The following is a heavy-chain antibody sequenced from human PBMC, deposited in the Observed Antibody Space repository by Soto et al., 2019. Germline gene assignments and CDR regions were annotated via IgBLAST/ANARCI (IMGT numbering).Heavy chain of an antibody. CDR1: GFTFSSYS. D-gene: IGHD6-13*01. CDR3: ARDPTLLYSSSWYSDY. V-gene: IGHV3-21*01. J-gene: IGHJ4*02. CDR2: ISSSSSYI. Sequence: GGSLRLSCAASGFTFSSYSMNWVRQAPGKGLEWVSSISSSSSYIYYADSVKGRFTISRDNAKNSLYLQMNSLRAEDTAVYYCARDPTLLYSSSWYSDYWGQGTLVTDSS.